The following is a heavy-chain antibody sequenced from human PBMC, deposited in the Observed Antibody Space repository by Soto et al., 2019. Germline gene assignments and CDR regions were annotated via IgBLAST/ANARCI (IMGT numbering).Heavy chain of an antibody. CDR2: ISGSGDST. Sequence: EVQLLESGGGLVQPGGSLRLSCAASGFTFSNYAMTWVRQAPGKGLDWISSISGSGDSTYYADSVKGRFTISRDNFKNTLYLQMNSLRTKDTAVYYCANDGTYDHWGQGTLVTVSS. J-gene: IGHJ4*02. CDR1: GFTFSNYA. V-gene: IGHV3-23*01. CDR3: ANDGTYDH.